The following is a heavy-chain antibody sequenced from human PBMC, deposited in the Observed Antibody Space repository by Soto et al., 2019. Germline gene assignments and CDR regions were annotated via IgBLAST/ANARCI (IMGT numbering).Heavy chain of an antibody. CDR2: IIPIFRIT. CDR1: GDTLSGHG. Sequence: QEQLVQSGPEVQKPGSSVKVSCKASGDTLSGHGISWVRQAPGQGLEWMGGIIPIFRITNYAKKFQGRLMIPADESTRTAYMELSRLGSDDSAVYFCVRVRVGSIPLNYDMDVWGQGTTVTVS. V-gene: IGHV1-69*01. J-gene: IGHJ6*02. CDR3: VRVRVGSIPLNYDMDV. D-gene: IGHD1-26*01.